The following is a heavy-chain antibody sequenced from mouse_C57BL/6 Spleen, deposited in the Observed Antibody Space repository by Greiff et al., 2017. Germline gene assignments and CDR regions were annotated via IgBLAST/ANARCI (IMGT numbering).Heavy chain of an antibody. D-gene: IGHD2-3*01. Sequence: VQLQQSGAELARPGASVKLSCKASGYTFTSYGISWVKQRTGQGLEWIGEIYPRSGNTYYNEKFKGKATLTADKSSSTAYMELRSLTSEDSAVYFCARKGNDGYSFAYWGQGTLVTVSA. J-gene: IGHJ3*01. CDR3: ARKGNDGYSFAY. CDR2: IYPRSGNT. CDR1: GYTFTSYG. V-gene: IGHV1-81*01.